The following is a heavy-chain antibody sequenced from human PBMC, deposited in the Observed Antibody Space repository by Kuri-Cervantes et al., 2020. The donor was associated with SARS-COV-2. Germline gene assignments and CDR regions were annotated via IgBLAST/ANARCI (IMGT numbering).Heavy chain of an antibody. D-gene: IGHD6-6*01. CDR1: GYTFTGYY. CDR2: MNPNSGNT. J-gene: IGHJ5*02. CDR3: ARGRYSSSCWSDP. Sequence: ASVKVSCKASGYTFTGYYMHWVRQATGQGLEWMGWMNPNSGNTGYAQKFQGRVTITRNTSISTAYMELSSLRSEDTAVYYCARGRYSSSCWSDPWGQGTLVTVSS. V-gene: IGHV1-8*03.